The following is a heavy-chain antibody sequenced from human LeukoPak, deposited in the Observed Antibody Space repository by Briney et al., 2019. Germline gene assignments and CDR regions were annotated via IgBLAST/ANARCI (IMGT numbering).Heavy chain of an antibody. D-gene: IGHD6-6*01. V-gene: IGHV4-59*06. CDR2: IYYSGST. J-gene: IGHJ3*02. CDR1: GGSISSYS. CDR3: ARDGYSSSSGDAFDI. Sequence: PSETLSLTCTVSGGSISSYSWSWIRQHPGKGLEWIGYIYYSGSTYYNPSLKSRVTISVDTSKNQFSLKLSSVTAADTAVYYCARDGYSSSSGDAFDIWGQGTMVTVSS.